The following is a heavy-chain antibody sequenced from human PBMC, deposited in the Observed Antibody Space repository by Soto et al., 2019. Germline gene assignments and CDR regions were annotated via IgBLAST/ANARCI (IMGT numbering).Heavy chain of an antibody. J-gene: IGHJ5*02. V-gene: IGHV1-69*13. CDR1: GGTFSSYA. CDR2: IIPIFGTA. CDR3: ARDLGGHDYVWGSYRHGWFDP. D-gene: IGHD3-16*02. Sequence: SVKVSCKASGGTFSSYAISWVRQAPGQGLEWMGGIIPIFGTANYAQKFQGRVTITADESTSTAYMELSSLRSEDTAVYYCARDLGGHDYVWGSYRHGWFDPRGHGTLVTVSS.